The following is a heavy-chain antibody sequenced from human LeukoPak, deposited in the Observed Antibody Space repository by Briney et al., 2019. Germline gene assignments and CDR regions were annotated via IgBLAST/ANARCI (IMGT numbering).Heavy chain of an antibody. CDR1: GGSISNYY. V-gene: IGHV4-59*01. Sequence: SETLSLTCIVSGGSISNYYWSWFRQPPGRGLEWIGYIYYSGSTNYNPSLKSRVTISVDTSKNQFSLKLSSVTAADTAVYYCARVTITIFGVATLDYWGQGTLVTVSS. CDR3: ARVTITIFGVATLDY. J-gene: IGHJ4*02. D-gene: IGHD3-3*01. CDR2: IYYSGST.